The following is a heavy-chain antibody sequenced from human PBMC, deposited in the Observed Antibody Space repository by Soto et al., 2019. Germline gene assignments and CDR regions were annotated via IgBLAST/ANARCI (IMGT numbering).Heavy chain of an antibody. D-gene: IGHD3-22*01. CDR2: IIPIFGTA. J-gene: IGHJ3*02. V-gene: IGHV1-69*06. CDR1: GGTFSSYA. CDR3: ARAQNYYDSSGYYIGLDAFDI. Sequence: SVKVSCKASGGTFSSYAISWARQAPGQGLEWMGGIIPIFGTANYAQKFQGRVTITADKSTSTAYMELSSLRSEDTAVYYCARAQNYYDSSGYYIGLDAFDIWGQGTMVTVSS.